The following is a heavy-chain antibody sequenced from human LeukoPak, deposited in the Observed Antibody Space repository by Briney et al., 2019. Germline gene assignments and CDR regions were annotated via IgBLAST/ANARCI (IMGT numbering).Heavy chain of an antibody. CDR2: IRSTGSST. CDR1: GFTFRDYY. D-gene: IGHD2-8*02. J-gene: IGHJ4*02. Sequence: GGSLRLSCTASGFTFRDYYVTWIRQAPGKGLEWVSYIRSTGSSTAYADSVKGRFTISRDNAKNSLYLQMNSLRAEDTAVYYCARDLRTVYYFDYWGQGTLVTVSS. V-gene: IGHV3-11*04. CDR3: ARDLRTVYYFDY.